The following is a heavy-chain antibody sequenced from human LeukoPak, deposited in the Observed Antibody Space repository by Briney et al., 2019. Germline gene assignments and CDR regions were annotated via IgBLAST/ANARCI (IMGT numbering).Heavy chain of an antibody. Sequence: PWGSLRLSCAASGFTFSSYAMHWVRQAPGKGLEWVAVISYDGSNKYYADSVKGRFAISRDNSKNTLYLQMNSLRAEDTAVYYCARDQWLEYYYYYGMDVWGQGTTVTVSS. J-gene: IGHJ6*02. CDR3: ARDQWLEYYYYYGMDV. V-gene: IGHV3-30*09. CDR2: ISYDGSNK. CDR1: GFTFSSYA. D-gene: IGHD6-19*01.